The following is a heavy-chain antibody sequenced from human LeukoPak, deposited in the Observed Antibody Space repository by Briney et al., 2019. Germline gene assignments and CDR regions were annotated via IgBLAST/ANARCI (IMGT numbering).Heavy chain of an antibody. Sequence: ASVKVSCKASGYTFTGYDIHWVRQATGQGLEWMGWMNPNSGNTSYAQKFQGRVTMTRDTSISTAYSELSRLRSDDTAVYYCARGELQLERRHNPFDPWGQGTLVPVSS. V-gene: IGHV1-8*02. J-gene: IGHJ5*02. CDR3: ARGELQLERRHNPFDP. CDR1: GYTFTGYD. D-gene: IGHD1-1*01. CDR2: MNPNSGNT.